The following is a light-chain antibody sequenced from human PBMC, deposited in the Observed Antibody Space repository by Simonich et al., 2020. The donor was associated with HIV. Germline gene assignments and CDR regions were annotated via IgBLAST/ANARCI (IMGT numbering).Light chain of an antibody. J-gene: IGLJ3*02. CDR1: SSDVGGYNY. CDR3: SSYTSGSTWV. CDR2: DVN. V-gene: IGLV2-14*03. Sequence: QSALTQPASVSGSPAQSITISCTGTSSDVGGYNYVSWYQHHPGKAPKLMIYDVNKRPAGVSNRFSGSKSGNTASLTISGLQAEHEADYYCSSYTSGSTWVFGGGTKLTV.